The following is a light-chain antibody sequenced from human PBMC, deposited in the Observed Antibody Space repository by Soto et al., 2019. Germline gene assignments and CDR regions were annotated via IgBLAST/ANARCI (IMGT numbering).Light chain of an antibody. V-gene: IGKV1D-13*01. CDR2: DAS. J-gene: IGKJ4*01. Sequence: AIQLTQSPSSLSASVGDRVTITCRASQGISSALAWYQQKPGEAPKLLIYDASSLESGVPSRFSGSGPGTDFTLTISSPQPEDFATYSCQQFNNYWLTSGGGTTVEIE. CDR1: QGISSA. CDR3: QQFNNYWLT.